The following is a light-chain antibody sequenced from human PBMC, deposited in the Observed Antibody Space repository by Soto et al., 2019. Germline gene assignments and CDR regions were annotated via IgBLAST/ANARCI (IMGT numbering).Light chain of an antibody. CDR1: QSVSSN. CDR3: QQRSNWPPIT. Sequence: ETVMTQSPATLSVSPGERATLSCRASQSVSSNLAWYQQKPGQAPRLLIYDASNRATGIPARFSGSGSGTDFTLTISSLEPEDFAVYYCQQRSNWPPITFGQGTRLENK. V-gene: IGKV3-11*01. CDR2: DAS. J-gene: IGKJ5*01.